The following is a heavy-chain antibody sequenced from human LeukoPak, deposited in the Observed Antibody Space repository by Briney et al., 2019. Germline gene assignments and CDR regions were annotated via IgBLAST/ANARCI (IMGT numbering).Heavy chain of an antibody. Sequence: SGGSLRLSCAASGFTFSSYGMHWVRQAPGKGLEWVAFIRYDGINKYYADSVKGRFIVSRDNSKNTLYLQMNSLRVEDTAVYYCGKDQIVVVPGVPDYWGQGTLVTVSS. V-gene: IGHV3-30*02. D-gene: IGHD2-2*01. CDR3: GKDQIVVVPGVPDY. CDR1: GFTFSSYG. CDR2: IRYDGINK. J-gene: IGHJ4*02.